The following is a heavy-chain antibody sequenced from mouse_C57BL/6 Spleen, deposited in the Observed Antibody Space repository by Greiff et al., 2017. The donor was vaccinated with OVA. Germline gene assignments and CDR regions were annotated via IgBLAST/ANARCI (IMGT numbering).Heavy chain of an antibody. D-gene: IGHD1-1*01. CDR2: IGPGRGST. J-gene: IGHJ1*03. V-gene: IGHV1-77*01. CDR1: GYTFTDYY. CDR3: ARSITTVVATRYFDV. Sequence: QVQLQQSGAELVKPGASVKISCKASGYTFTDYYINWVKQRPGQGLEWIGKIGPGRGSTYYNEKFKGKATLTADKSSSTAYMQLSSLTSEDSAVYFCARSITTVVATRYFDVWGTGTTVTVSS.